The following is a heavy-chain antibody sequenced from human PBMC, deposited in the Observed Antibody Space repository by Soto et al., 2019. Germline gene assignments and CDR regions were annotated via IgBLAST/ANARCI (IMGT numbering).Heavy chain of an antibody. J-gene: IGHJ4*02. V-gene: IGHV1-18*01. Sequence: QVQLVQSGAEVKKPGASVKVSCKTSGYSFTNYGFIWVRQAPGQGLEWMGWISPYNGNTDYAQKLQGRVTMTTDTSTSTTYMELRSLRSHDTAVYFCAREEDYVWGTYRPPFYWGQGTLVTVSS. CDR2: ISPYNGNT. CDR3: AREEDYVWGTYRPPFY. CDR1: GYSFTNYG. D-gene: IGHD3-16*02.